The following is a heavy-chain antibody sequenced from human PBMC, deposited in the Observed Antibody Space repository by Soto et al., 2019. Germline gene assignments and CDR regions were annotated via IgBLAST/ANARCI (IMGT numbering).Heavy chain of an antibody. CDR1: GGTFSSYA. Sequence: SVKVSCKASGGTFSSYAISWVRQAPGQGLEWMGGIIPIFGTANYAQKFQGRVTIIADESTSTAYMELSSLRSEDTAVYYCAREGRDGYIHRYFQHWGQGTLVTVSS. V-gene: IGHV1-69*13. CDR2: IIPIFGTA. CDR3: AREGRDGYIHRYFQH. J-gene: IGHJ1*01. D-gene: IGHD5-12*01.